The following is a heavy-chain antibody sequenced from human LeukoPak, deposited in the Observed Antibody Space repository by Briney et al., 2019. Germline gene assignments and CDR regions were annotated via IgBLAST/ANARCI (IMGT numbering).Heavy chain of an antibody. J-gene: IGHJ4*02. CDR2: INPSGGST. Sequence: ASVKVSCKASGYTFTSYGISWVRQAPGQGLEWMGIINPSGGSTSYAQKFQGRVTMTRDTSTSTVYMELSSLRSEDTAAYYCARAPRYYDSSGYTPTFDYWGQGTLVTVSS. V-gene: IGHV1-46*03. D-gene: IGHD3-22*01. CDR1: GYTFTSYG. CDR3: ARAPRYYDSSGYTPTFDY.